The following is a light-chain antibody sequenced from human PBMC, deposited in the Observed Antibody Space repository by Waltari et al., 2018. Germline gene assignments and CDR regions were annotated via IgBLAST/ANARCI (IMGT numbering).Light chain of an antibody. CDR2: KDN. CDR1: ALAQEC. V-gene: IGLV3-25*03. CDR3: QSEVNSRTYAIL. J-gene: IGLJ2*01. Sequence: SYELTQPPSVSVSPGQTARITCSGDALAQECASWYQQKPGQAPMLLIYKDNERPSGIPERFSGSSSGTTVTLTISGVQAEDEADYYCQSEVNSRTYAILFGGGTKVTVL.